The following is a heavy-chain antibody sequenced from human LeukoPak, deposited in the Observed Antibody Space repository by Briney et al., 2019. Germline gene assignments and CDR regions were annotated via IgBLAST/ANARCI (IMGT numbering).Heavy chain of an antibody. CDR1: GFTFSNYW. CDR2: IHGDGSST. V-gene: IGHV3-74*01. D-gene: IGHD6-13*01. CDR3: ARVPLSTAGQGIDY. Sequence: GGSLRLSCAASGFTFSNYWVHWVRQAPGKGLVWVSRIHGDGSSTNYADSVKGRFTISRDNAKNTLFLQMNSLRAEDTAVYYCARVPLSTAGQGIDYWAREPWSPSPQ. J-gene: IGHJ4*02.